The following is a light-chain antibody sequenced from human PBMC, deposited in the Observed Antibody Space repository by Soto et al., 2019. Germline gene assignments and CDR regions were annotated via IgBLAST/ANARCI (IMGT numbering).Light chain of an antibody. CDR2: XXX. CDR1: KTIGSL. Sequence: DIQMTQSPSTLSGSVGDRVTITCRASKTIGSLLACYQXKPGKAXXXXXXXXXXLXXGVPSRCSGSGSGTEFTLTISSLQPDDFATYYCQHYNSYSEAFGQGTKVDIK. J-gene: IGKJ1*01. CDR3: QHYNSYSEA. V-gene: IGKV1-5*03.